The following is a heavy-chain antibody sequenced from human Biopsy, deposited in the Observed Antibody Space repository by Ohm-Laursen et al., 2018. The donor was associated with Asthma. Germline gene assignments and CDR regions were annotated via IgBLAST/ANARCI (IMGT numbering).Heavy chain of an antibody. D-gene: IGHD3-9*01. Sequence: VKVSCKASGYNFISFAIHWVRQAPGQRPEWMGWVNTGNGDTKYSQKFQGRVTITRDTSASTAYMELRSLRSEDTATYYCARTYYDFLTGQVKDVFGVWGQGTMVTVSS. J-gene: IGHJ3*01. V-gene: IGHV1-3*04. CDR3: ARTYYDFLTGQVKDVFGV. CDR1: GYNFISFA. CDR2: VNTGNGDT.